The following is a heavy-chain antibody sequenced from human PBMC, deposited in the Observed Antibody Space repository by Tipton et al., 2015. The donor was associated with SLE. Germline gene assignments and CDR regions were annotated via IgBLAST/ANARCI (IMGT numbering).Heavy chain of an antibody. V-gene: IGHV4-34*01. D-gene: IGHD3-10*01. J-gene: IGHJ6*02. Sequence: LTCAVYGGSFNDYYWSWIRQPPGKGLEWIGEINHSGSTNYNPSLKSRVTISLDTSKNQFSLKLTSVTAADTAVYYCARHLWFGEPYGMDVWGQGTTVTVS. CDR2: INHSGST. CDR3: ARHLWFGEPYGMDV. CDR1: GGSFNDYY.